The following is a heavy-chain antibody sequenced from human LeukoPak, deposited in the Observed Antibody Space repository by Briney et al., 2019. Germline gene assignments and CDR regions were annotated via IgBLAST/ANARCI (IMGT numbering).Heavy chain of an antibody. CDR3: ARGRRYSGSYGPYYFDY. Sequence: PSETLSLTCAVYGGSFSGYYWSWIRQPPGKGLEWIGETNHSGSTNYNPSLKSRVTISVDTSKNQFSLKLSSVTAADTAVYYCARGRRYSGSYGPYYFDYWGQGTLVTVSS. CDR1: GGSFSGYY. CDR2: TNHSGST. V-gene: IGHV4-34*01. J-gene: IGHJ4*02. D-gene: IGHD1-26*01.